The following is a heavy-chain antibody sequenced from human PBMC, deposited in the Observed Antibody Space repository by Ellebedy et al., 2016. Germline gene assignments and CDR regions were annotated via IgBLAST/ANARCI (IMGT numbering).Heavy chain of an antibody. Sequence: SETLSLTCTVSGDSISSYYWSWIRQPPGKGLEWIGYIYYSGSTNYNPSLKSRVTISVDTSKNQFSLKLSSVTAADTAVYYCARGRVRGVIRYDYWGQGTLVTVSP. CDR1: GDSISSYY. CDR3: ARGRVRGVIRYDY. D-gene: IGHD3-10*01. J-gene: IGHJ4*02. V-gene: IGHV4-59*01. CDR2: IYYSGST.